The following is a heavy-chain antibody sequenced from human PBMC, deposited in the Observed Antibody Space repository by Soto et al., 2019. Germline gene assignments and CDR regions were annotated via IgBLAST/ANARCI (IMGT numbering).Heavy chain of an antibody. D-gene: IGHD2-15*01. CDR2: ISAYSANT. V-gene: IGHV1-18*01. CDR3: VRLYCSGGTCYSAPVY. J-gene: IGHJ4*02. Sequence: QVHLVQSGAEVKEPGASVKVSCKASGYTFTNYGVGWVRQAPGQGLEWMGWISAYSANTNYAQNLQGRVTMTTDTSTSTAYMELRSLRSDDTAMYYCVRLYCSGGTCYSAPVYWGQGTLVTVSS. CDR1: GYTFTNYG.